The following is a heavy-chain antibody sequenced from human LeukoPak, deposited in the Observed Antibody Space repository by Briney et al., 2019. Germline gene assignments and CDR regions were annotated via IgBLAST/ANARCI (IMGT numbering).Heavy chain of an antibody. CDR3: ATYRPGYSSYFDP. CDR1: GYSFTDYR. V-gene: IGHV1-2*02. Sequence: GASVKVSCKASGYSFTDYRMNWVRQAPGQGLEWMGWINTKTGGTNYAQTFQGRVTLTRDTSISTVYMEMSSLGSDDMDIYYCATYRPGYSSYFDPWGQGTLVTVSS. D-gene: IGHD6-19*01. CDR2: INTKTGGT. J-gene: IGHJ5*02.